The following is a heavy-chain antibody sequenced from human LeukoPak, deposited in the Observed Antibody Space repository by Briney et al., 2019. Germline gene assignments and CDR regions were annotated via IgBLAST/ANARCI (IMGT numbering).Heavy chain of an antibody. V-gene: IGHV4-31*11. CDR2: IYYSGST. J-gene: IGHJ4*02. CDR3: ARANYYDSGGFLPVVYPSDY. CDR1: GGSISSSDYY. Sequence: PSETLSLTCAVSGGSISSSDYYWSWLRQHPGKGLEWIGYIYYSGSTYYNPSLKSRVTISLDTSKNQFSLKLSSVTAADTAVYYCARANYYDSGGFLPVVYPSDYWGQGTLVTVSS. D-gene: IGHD3-22*01.